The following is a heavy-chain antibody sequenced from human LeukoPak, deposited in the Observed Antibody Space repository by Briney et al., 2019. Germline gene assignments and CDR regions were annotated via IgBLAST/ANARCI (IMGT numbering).Heavy chain of an antibody. D-gene: IGHD1-26*01. CDR2: INQDGSGK. J-gene: IGHJ4*02. CDR1: GFIFSNYW. CDR3: AKASIAGAIGVLDY. Sequence: GGSLRLSCAASGFIFSNYWMSWVRQAPGKGLEWVANINQDGSGKHYVDSVKGRFTISRDNAKNSLYLQMNSLRAEDTAVYFCAKASIAGAIGVLDYWGQGTLVTVSS. V-gene: IGHV3-7*01.